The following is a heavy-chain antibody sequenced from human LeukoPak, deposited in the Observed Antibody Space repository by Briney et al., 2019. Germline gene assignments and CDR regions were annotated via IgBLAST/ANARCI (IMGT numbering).Heavy chain of an antibody. CDR3: ARDPPSFQH. J-gene: IGHJ1*01. CDR1: GFTFSSYA. Sequence: GGSLRLSCAASGFTFSSYAMSRVRQAPGKGLEWVSSISSSSSHIYYADSVKGRFTISRDNAKNSLYLQMNSLRAEDTAVYYCARDPPSFQHWGQGTLVTVSS. CDR2: ISSSSSHI. V-gene: IGHV3-21*01.